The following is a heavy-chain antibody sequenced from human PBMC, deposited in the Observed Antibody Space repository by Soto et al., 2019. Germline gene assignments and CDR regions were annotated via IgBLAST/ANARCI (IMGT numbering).Heavy chain of an antibody. CDR3: ARGVSAGVDY. Sequence: ASVKVSCKASGYSFTSLDINWLRQTAGQGLEWMGWMQPSTGRTGYAQKFQGRVTMTRDTSINTAYMELTTLTSDDTAFYYCARGVSAGVDYWGQGTLVTVSS. V-gene: IGHV1-8*01. D-gene: IGHD1-26*01. CDR2: MQPSTGRT. CDR1: GYSFTSLD. J-gene: IGHJ4*02.